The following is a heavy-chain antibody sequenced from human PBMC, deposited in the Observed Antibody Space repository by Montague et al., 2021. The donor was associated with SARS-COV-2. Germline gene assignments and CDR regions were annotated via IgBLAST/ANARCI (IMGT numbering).Heavy chain of an antibody. D-gene: IGHD3-3*01. Sequence: PALVKPTQTLTLTCTFSGFSLSTSGVGVGWIRQPPGKALEWLALIYWDGDKRYSPSLKSRLTITKDTSKNQVVLTMTNMDPVGTATYYCARRITIYAFDIWGQGTMVTVS. CDR1: GFSLSTSGVG. CDR3: ARRITIYAFDI. V-gene: IGHV2-5*02. J-gene: IGHJ3*02. CDR2: IYWDGDK.